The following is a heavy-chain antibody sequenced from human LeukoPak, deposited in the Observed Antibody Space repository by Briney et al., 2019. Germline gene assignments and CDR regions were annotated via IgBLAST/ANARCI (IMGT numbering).Heavy chain of an antibody. CDR3: ARAAAAVYWFDP. J-gene: IGHJ5*02. CDR2: INPNSGGT. D-gene: IGHD6-13*01. CDR1: GYTFTGYY. V-gene: IGHV1-2*04. Sequence: ASVTVSCKASGYTFTGYYMHWVRQAPGQGLEWMGWINPNSGGTNYAQKFQGWVTMTRDTSISTAYMELSRLRSDDTAVYYCARAAAAVYWFDPWGQGTLVTVSS.